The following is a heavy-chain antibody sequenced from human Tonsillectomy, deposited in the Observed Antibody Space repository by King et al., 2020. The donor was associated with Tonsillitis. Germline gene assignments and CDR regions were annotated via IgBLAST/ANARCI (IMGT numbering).Heavy chain of an antibody. CDR3: TTGGNVLLWFGELSGLPHSRNYYGMDV. V-gene: IGHV3-15*01. CDR1: GFTFSNAW. D-gene: IGHD3-10*01. CDR2: IKSKTDGGTT. J-gene: IGHJ6*02. Sequence: VQLVESGGGLVKPGGSLRLSCAASGFTFSNAWMSWVRQAPGKGLEWVGRIKSKTDGGTTDYAAPVKGRFTISRDDSKNTLYLQMNSLKTEDTAVYYCTTGGNVLLWFGELSGLPHSRNYYGMDVWGQGTTVTVSS.